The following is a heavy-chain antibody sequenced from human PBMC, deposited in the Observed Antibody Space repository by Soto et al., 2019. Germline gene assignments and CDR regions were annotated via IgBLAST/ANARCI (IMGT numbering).Heavy chain of an antibody. CDR1: GYTFTSYG. V-gene: IGHV1-18*01. D-gene: IGHD3-22*01. Sequence: ASVKVSCKASGYTFTSYGISWVRQAPGQGPEWMGWISAYNGNTNYAQKLQGRVTMTTDTSTSTAYMELRSLRSDDTAVYYCARDETYYYDSSGYLFDYWGQGTLVTVSS. J-gene: IGHJ4*02. CDR3: ARDETYYYDSSGYLFDY. CDR2: ISAYNGNT.